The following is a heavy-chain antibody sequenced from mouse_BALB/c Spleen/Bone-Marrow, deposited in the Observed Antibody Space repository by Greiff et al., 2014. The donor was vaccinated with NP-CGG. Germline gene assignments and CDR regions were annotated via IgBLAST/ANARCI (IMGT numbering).Heavy chain of an antibody. Sequence: VQLQQSGPGLVKPSQSLSLTCTVTGYSITSDYVWNWIRQFPGNKLEWMGYISYSGSTSYNPSLKSRISITRDTSKSQFFLQFNSVTTEDTATYYCARFPYYGSRSFDYWGQGTTLTVSS. CDR1: GYSITSDYV. CDR2: ISYSGST. CDR3: ARFPYYGSRSFDY. J-gene: IGHJ2*01. V-gene: IGHV3-2*02. D-gene: IGHD1-1*01.